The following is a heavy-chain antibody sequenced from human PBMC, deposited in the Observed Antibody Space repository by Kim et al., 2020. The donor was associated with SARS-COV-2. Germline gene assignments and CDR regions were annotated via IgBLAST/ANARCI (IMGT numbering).Heavy chain of an antibody. Sequence: GGSLRLSCAASGFTFSSYGMHWVRQAPGKGLEWVAVISYDGSNKYYADSVKGRFTISRDNSKNTLYLQMNSLRAEDTAVYYCAKDSDYYGSGSYPDYWGQGALVTVSS. D-gene: IGHD3-10*01. CDR1: GFTFSSYG. CDR2: ISYDGSNK. V-gene: IGHV3-30*18. J-gene: IGHJ4*02. CDR3: AKDSDYYGSGSYPDY.